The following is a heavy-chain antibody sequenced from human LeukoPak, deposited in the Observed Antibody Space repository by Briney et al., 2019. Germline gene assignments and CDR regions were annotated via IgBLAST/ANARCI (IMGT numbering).Heavy chain of an antibody. V-gene: IGHV1-69*13. D-gene: IGHD5-24*01. Sequence: GASVKVSCKASGGTFSSYAISWVRQAPGQGLEWMGGIIPIFGTANYAQKFQGRVTITADESTSTAYMELSSLRSEDTAVYYCVVTGDGHNSADWGQGTLVTVSS. CDR3: VVTGDGHNSAD. J-gene: IGHJ4*02. CDR1: GGTFSSYA. CDR2: IIPIFGTA.